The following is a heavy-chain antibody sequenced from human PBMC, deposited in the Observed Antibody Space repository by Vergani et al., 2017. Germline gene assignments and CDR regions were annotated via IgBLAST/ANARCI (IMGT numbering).Heavy chain of an antibody. V-gene: IGHV3-7*01. D-gene: IGHD6-13*01. CDR2: IKQDGSEK. CDR1: GFTFSSYW. CDR3: ASIAAAGSNDNWFDP. Sequence: EVQLAESGGGLVKPGGSLRLSCAASGFTFSSYWMSWVRQAPGKGLEWVANIKQDGSEKYYADSVKGRFTISRDNSKNTLYLQMNSLRAEDTAVYYCASIAAAGSNDNWFDPWGQGTLVTVSS. J-gene: IGHJ5*02.